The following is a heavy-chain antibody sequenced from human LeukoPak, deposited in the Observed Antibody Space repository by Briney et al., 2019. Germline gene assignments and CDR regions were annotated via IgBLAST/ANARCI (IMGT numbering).Heavy chain of an antibody. Sequence: GGSLRLSCAASGLTFSTYWMHWVRQAPGKGLVWVSRINSDGRSTTYADFVKGRFTISRDNAKNTLYLQMNSLRAEDTAVYYCAREGTSGWYYFDYWGQGTLVTVSS. V-gene: IGHV3-74*01. J-gene: IGHJ4*02. D-gene: IGHD6-19*01. CDR2: INSDGRST. CDR1: GLTFSTYW. CDR3: AREGTSGWYYFDY.